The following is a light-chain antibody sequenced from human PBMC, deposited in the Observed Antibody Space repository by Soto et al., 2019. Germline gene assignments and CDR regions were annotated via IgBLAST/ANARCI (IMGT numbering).Light chain of an antibody. CDR2: AAS. J-gene: IGKJ3*01. Sequence: EIVLTQSPDTLAVSPGEVATLSCWASQSVTSNLAWYQQKRGQAPRLLIYAASTRATGVPARFSGSGSGTEFTLTISSLQSEDFATYFCQQANSFPLTFGPGTKVDLK. CDR1: QSVTSN. V-gene: IGKV3D-15*01. CDR3: QQANSFPLT.